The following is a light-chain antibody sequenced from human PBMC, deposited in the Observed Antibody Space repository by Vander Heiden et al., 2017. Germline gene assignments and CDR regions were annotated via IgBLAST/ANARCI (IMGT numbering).Light chain of an antibody. V-gene: IGLV3-1*01. CDR2: QDS. CDR3: QAWDSSPNVV. Sequence: SYELTQPPSVSVSPGQTASITCSGDKLGDKYACWYQQKPGQSPVLVIYQDSKRPSGIPERFSGSNSGNTATLTISGTQAMDEADYYCQAWDSSPNVVFGGGTKLPVL. J-gene: IGLJ2*01. CDR1: KLGDKY.